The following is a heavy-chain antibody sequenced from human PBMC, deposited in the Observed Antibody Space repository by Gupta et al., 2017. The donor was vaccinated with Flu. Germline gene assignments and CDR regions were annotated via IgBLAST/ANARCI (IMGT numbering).Heavy chain of an antibody. CDR3: ARERNYGYGGDYYYGMDV. CDR2: IIPIFGTA. D-gene: IGHD5-18*01. J-gene: IGHJ6*02. Sequence: SWVRQAPGQGLEWMGGIIPIFGTANYAQKCQGRVTITADKSTSTAYRELSSLRSEDTAVYYCARERNYGYGGDYYYGMDVWGQGTTVTVSS. V-gene: IGHV1-69*06.